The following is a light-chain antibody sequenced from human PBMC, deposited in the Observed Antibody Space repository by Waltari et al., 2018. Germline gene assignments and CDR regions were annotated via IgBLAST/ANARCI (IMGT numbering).Light chain of an antibody. CDR3: AAWDDSLSGRV. V-gene: IGLV1-47*01. CDR1: SPDIGSNY. J-gene: IGLJ3*02. CDR2: RNN. Sequence: QSVLTQPPSASGTPGQRVTISCSGSSPDIGSNYVYWYQQVPGTAPKLPIYRNNQRPSGVPDRFSGSKSGTSASLAITGLRSDDEGDYYCAAWDDSLSGRVFGGGTKLTVL.